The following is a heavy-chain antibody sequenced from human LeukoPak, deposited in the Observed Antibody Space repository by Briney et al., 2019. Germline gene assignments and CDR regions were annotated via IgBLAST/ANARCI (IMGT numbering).Heavy chain of an antibody. V-gene: IGHV1-8*03. CDR1: GYTFTSYD. CDR2: MNPNSGNT. D-gene: IGHD1-26*01. Sequence: ASVKVSCKASGYTFTSYDINWVRQATGQGLEWMGWMNPNSGNTGYAQKFQGRVTITRNTSISTAYMELSSLRSEDTAVYYCARGRSGSYPLGYWGQGTLVTVSS. J-gene: IGHJ4*02. CDR3: ARGRSGSYPLGY.